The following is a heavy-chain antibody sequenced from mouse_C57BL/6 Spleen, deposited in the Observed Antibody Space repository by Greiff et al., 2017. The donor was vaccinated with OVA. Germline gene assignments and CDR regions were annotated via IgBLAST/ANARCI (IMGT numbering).Heavy chain of an antibody. Sequence: EVKLVESGGGLVKPGGSLKLSCAASGFTFSDYGMHWVRQAPEKGLEWVAYISSGSSTIYYADTVKGRFTISRDNAKNTLFLQMTSLRSEDTAMYYCAKIYYGNYWYFDVWGTGTTVTVSS. CDR3: AKIYYGNYWYFDV. D-gene: IGHD2-1*01. J-gene: IGHJ1*03. CDR1: GFTFSDYG. V-gene: IGHV5-17*01. CDR2: ISSGSSTI.